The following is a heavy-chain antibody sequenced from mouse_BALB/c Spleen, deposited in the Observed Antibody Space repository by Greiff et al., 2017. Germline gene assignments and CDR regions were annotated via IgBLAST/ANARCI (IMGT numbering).Heavy chain of an antibody. Sequence: AGGAVLKPGASAEMLCKASGDTSTSCVMHRVKQKPGQGLEWIGYINPHNDGTKYNEKFKGKATLTSDKSSSTAYMELSSLTSEDSAVYYCARGRGLALFAYWGQGTLVTVSA. CDR3: ARGRGLALFAY. CDR2: INPHNDGT. D-gene: IGHD2-4*01. V-gene: IGHV1-14*01. J-gene: IGHJ3*01. CDR1: GDTSTSCV.